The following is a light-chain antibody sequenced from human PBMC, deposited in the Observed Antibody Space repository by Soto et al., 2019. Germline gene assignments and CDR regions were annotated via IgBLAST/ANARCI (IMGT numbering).Light chain of an antibody. CDR2: DVS. Sequence: QSVLTQPASVSGSPRQSITISCTGTSSDVGGCNYVSWYQQHPGKAPKLMIYDVSNRPSGVSSRFSGSKSGNTASLTISGLQAEDEADYYCSSYTSSGTHNYVFGTGTKVTVL. J-gene: IGLJ1*01. V-gene: IGLV2-14*03. CDR1: SSDVGGCNY. CDR3: SSYTSSGTHNYV.